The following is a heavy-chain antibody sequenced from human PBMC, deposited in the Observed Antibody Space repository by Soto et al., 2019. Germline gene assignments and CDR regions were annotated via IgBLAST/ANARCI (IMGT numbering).Heavy chain of an antibody. CDR1: GGSISSYY. V-gene: IGHV4-59*12. D-gene: IGHD1-1*01. CDR2: IYHSGST. Sequence: PSETLSLTCTVSGGSISSYYWSWIRQPPGKGLEWIGYIYHSGSTYYNPSLKSRVTISVDRSKNQFSLKLSSVTAADTAVYYCARSEVTGEYGMDVWGQGTTVTV. J-gene: IGHJ6*02. CDR3: ARSEVTGEYGMDV.